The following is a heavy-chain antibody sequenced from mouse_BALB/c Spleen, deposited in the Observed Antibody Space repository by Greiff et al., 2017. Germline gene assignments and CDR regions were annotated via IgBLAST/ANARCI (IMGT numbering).Heavy chain of an antibody. V-gene: IGHV7-3*02. Sequence: EVKVVESGGGLVQPGGSLRLSCATSGFTFTDYYMSWVRQPPGKALEWLGFIRNKANGYTTEYSASVKGRFTISRDNSQSILYLQMNTLRAEDSATYYCARGHYGSSPFAYWGQGTLVTVSA. CDR3: ARGHYGSSPFAY. CDR1: GFTFTDYY. D-gene: IGHD1-1*01. J-gene: IGHJ3*01. CDR2: IRNKANGYTT.